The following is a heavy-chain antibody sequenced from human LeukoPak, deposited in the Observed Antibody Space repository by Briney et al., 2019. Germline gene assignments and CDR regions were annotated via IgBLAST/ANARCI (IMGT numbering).Heavy chain of an antibody. CDR3: ARDKSYGYYPESYYYYGMDV. J-gene: IGHJ6*02. CDR1: GFTFSSYS. Sequence: KPGGSLRLSCAASGFTFSSYSMNWVRQAPGKGLEWVSSISSSSSYIYYADSVKGRFTISRDNAKNSLYLQMNSLRAEDTAVYYCARDKSYGYYPESYYYYGMDVWGQGTTVTVSS. CDR2: ISSSSSYI. D-gene: IGHD3-3*01. V-gene: IGHV3-21*01.